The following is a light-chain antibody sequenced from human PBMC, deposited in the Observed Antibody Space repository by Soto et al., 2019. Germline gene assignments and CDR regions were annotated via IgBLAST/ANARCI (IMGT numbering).Light chain of an antibody. Sequence: LCPSPLYIVNLSSGASQSVSSDLAWYQQKPGQAPRLLIYGASTRASGIPARFSGSGSGTEFTLAISSLQSEDFAIYCCQQDIKRPCTFGQGTKVDI. V-gene: IGKV3-15*01. CDR3: QQDIKRPCT. CDR2: GAS. CDR1: QSVSSD. J-gene: IGKJ1*01.